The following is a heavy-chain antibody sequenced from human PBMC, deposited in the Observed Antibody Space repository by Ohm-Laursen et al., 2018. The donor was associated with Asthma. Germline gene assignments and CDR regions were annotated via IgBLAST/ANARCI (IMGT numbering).Heavy chain of an antibody. D-gene: IGHD2-15*01. CDR3: ARGRSGGCSWGPCDFNSPLDV. V-gene: IGHV3-11*01. CDR1: GITFSDSY. Sequence: SLRLSCAASGITFSDSYMTWIRQAPGKGLEWISYISASAGTMYYADSVKGRFTISRDNAKKSLFLHMSSLRAEDTAVYYCARGRSGGCSWGPCDFNSPLDVWGQGTTVIVSS. CDR2: ISASAGTM. J-gene: IGHJ6*02.